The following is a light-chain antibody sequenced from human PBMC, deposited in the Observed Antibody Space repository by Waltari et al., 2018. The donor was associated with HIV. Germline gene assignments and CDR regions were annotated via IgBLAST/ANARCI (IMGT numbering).Light chain of an antibody. Sequence: EVVLTQSPVTLSVSPGERATLSCRASQSVSSNLAWYQQKPGQAPRLLLFGVSTRATGIPARFSGSGSGTDFTLTINSLQSEDFAVYYCQQYGYGSQITWPPITFGQGTRLEIK. CDR2: GVS. CDR1: QSVSSN. CDR3: QQYGYGSQITWPPIT. V-gene: IGKV3-15*01. J-gene: IGKJ5*01.